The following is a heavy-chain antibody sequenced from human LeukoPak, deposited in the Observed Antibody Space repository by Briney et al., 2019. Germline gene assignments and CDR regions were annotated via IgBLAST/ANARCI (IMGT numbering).Heavy chain of an antibody. V-gene: IGHV4-34*01. CDR2: INHSGST. J-gene: IGHJ6*03. CDR3: ARVLPSSYGSRYYYYYMDV. Sequence: PSETLSLTCAVYGGSFSGYYWSWIRQPPGKGLEWIGEINHSGSTNYNPSLKSRVTISVDTSKNQFSLKLSSVTAADTAVYYCARVLPSSYGSRYYYYYMDVWGKGTTVTISS. D-gene: IGHD5-18*01. CDR1: GGSFSGYY.